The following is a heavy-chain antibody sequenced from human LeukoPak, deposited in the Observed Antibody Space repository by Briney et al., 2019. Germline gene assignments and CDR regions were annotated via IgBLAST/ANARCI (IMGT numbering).Heavy chain of an antibody. D-gene: IGHD2-2*01. Sequence: PGGSLRLSCAASGFTFTNFAMHWVRQAPGKGLEWVTVISDDGNNKYFADSVKGRFTISRDNSKNTLYLQMNSLRAEDTAVYYCAKSRGVVVVPAAMLGAFDIWGQGTMVTVSS. V-gene: IGHV3-30*18. CDR2: ISDDGNNK. CDR1: GFTFTNFA. CDR3: AKSRGVVVVPAAMLGAFDI. J-gene: IGHJ3*02.